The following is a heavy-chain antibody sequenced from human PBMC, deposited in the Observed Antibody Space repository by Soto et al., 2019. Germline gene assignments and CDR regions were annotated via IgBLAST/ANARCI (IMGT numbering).Heavy chain of an antibody. V-gene: IGHV4-34*01. CDR1: GGSFSGYY. J-gene: IGHJ5*02. CDR2: INDSGST. D-gene: IGHD2-8*02. Sequence: LSLTCAVYGGSFSGYYWSWIRQPPGKGLEWIGEINDSGSTNYNPSLKSRVTISVDTSKNQFSLKLSSVTAADTAVYYCARLVVIGNWFDPWGQGTLVTVSS. CDR3: ARLVVIGNWFDP.